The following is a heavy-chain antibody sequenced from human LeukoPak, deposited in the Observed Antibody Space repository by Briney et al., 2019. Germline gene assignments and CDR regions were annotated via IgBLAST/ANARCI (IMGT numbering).Heavy chain of an antibody. CDR3: AKGGWGTVLDY. CDR2: ISGSGDST. CDR1: GFTFSNYA. D-gene: IGHD3-16*01. Sequence: GGSLRLSCAASGFTFSNYAMPWVRQAPGKGLEWVSTISGSGDSTYYSDSVKGRFTISRDNSENTLCLQLNSLRAEDTAVYYCAKGGWGTVLDYWGQGTLVTVSP. J-gene: IGHJ4*02. V-gene: IGHV3-23*01.